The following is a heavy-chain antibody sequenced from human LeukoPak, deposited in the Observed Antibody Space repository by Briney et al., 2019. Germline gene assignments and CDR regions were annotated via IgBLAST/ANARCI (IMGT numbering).Heavy chain of an antibody. CDR1: GLSFTNYA. CDR2: LTGYGGA. Sequence: PGGSLRLSCAASGLSFTNYAMRWVRRAPGKGLEWISTLTGYGGAYYADSGEGRFIISRDISKHTMFLQMYSLRAEDTAVYYCAKGAAAGKGDWFDPWGQGTLVTVSS. CDR3: AKGAAAGKGDWFDP. V-gene: IGHV3-23*01. J-gene: IGHJ5*02. D-gene: IGHD6-13*01.